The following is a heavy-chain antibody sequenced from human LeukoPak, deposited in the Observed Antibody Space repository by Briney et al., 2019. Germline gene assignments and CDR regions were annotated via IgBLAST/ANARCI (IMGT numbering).Heavy chain of an antibody. V-gene: IGHV4-59*12. CDR3: ARGLFGSGRNGMDV. CDR2: IYYSGST. J-gene: IGHJ6*02. CDR1: GGSISSYY. Sequence: SETLSLTCTVSGGSISSYYWSWIRQPPGKGLEWIGYIYYSGSTNYNPSLKSRVTISVDTSKNQFSLKLSSVTAADTAVYYCARGLFGSGRNGMDVWGQGTTVTVSS. D-gene: IGHD3-10*01.